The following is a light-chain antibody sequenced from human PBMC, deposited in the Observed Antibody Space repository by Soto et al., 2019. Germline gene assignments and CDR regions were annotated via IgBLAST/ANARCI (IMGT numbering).Light chain of an antibody. J-gene: IGKJ1*01. CDR2: GAS. CDR3: QLYGSSPRP. CDR1: QSINNK. Sequence: EIVMTQSLATLSVQPGERVTLSCRASQSINNKVAWYQQKPGQAPRLLIYGASTRATGIPARFSGSGSGTDFTLTISRLEPEDFAVYYCQLYGSSPRPLGQGTKVDIK. V-gene: IGKV3-15*01.